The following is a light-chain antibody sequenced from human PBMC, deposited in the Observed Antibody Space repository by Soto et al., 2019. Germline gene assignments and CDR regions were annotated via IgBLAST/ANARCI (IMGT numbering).Light chain of an antibody. CDR2: EVT. V-gene: IGLV2-8*01. CDR3: SSYAGSNNSV. Sequence: QSVLTQPPSASGSPGQSVTISCTGASSDVGGYNYVSWCQQHPGKAPKLMIYEVTKRPSGVPDRFSGSKSGNTASLTVSGLQAEDEADYYCSSYAGSNNSVFGGGTKLTVL. CDR1: SSDVGGYNY. J-gene: IGLJ3*02.